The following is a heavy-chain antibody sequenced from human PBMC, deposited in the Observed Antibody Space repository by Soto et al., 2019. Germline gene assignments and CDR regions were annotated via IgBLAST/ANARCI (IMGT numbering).Heavy chain of an antibody. V-gene: IGHV3-11*01. CDR1: GFIFSDYY. Sequence: PGGSLRLSCAASGFIFSDYYMSWIRQAPGKGLEWISYISSSDNIIYYADSVKGRFTISRDNAKNSLYLQMNSLRAEDTAVYYCARDRGYYDSSGYFEYWGQGTLVTVSS. CDR3: ARDRGYYDSSGYFEY. J-gene: IGHJ4*02. CDR2: ISSSDNII. D-gene: IGHD3-22*01.